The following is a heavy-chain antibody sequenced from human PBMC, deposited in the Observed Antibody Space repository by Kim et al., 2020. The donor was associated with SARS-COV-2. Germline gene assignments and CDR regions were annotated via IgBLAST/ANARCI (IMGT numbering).Heavy chain of an antibody. V-gene: IGHV4-4*07. CDR2: T. Sequence: TNYSPPFKSRIAMSLDTSKKQLSLKVNSLTAADTALYYCARTVGMFEAFDIWGQGTMVTVSS. D-gene: IGHD7-27*01. J-gene: IGHJ3*02. CDR3: ARTVGMFEAFDI.